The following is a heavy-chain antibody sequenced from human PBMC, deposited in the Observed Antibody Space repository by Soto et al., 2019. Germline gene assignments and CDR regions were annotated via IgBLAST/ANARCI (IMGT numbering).Heavy chain of an antibody. CDR3: ARHPSGRPEKYWRTEYYYYGMDV. D-gene: IGHD2-8*02. CDR2: IYYSGST. V-gene: IGHV4-39*01. J-gene: IGHJ6*02. CDR1: GGSISSSSCY. Sequence: SETLSLTCTVSGGSISSSSCYWGWIRQPPGKGLEWIGSIYYSGSTYYNPSLKSRVTISVDTSKNQFSLKLSSVTAADTAVYYCARHPSGRPEKYWRTEYYYYGMDVRGQGTTVTVSS.